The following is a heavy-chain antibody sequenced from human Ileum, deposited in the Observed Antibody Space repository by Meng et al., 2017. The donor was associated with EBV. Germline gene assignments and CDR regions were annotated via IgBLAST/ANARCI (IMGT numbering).Heavy chain of an antibody. CDR1: GYTFTNYG. CDR2: ISAYNGNT. CDR3: ARAGNGGSYYFTY. D-gene: IGHD1-26*01. V-gene: IGHV1-18*01. J-gene: IGHJ4*02. Sequence: QVHRVQSGAEVKKPEDSVKVSCKASGYTFTNYGTGWLRQAPGQVLEWRGWISAYNGNTNYAQNLQGRVTMTTDTSTGTAYMEVRSLRSDDTAVYYCARAGNGGSYYFTYWGQGTLVTVSS.